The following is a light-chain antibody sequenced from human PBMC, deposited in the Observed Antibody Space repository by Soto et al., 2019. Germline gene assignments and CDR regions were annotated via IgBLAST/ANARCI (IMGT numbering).Light chain of an antibody. V-gene: IGLV2-23*01. J-gene: IGLJ3*02. CDR3: CSFARGTTLV. CDR1: SRDVGSYNL. Sequence: QSVLTQPASVSGSPGQSITISCTGSSRDVGSYNLVSWYQQHPGKAPKLMVYESGKRPSGVSDRFFGSKSGNTASLTISGLQAEDEADYYCCSFARGTTLVFGGGTKLTVL. CDR2: ESG.